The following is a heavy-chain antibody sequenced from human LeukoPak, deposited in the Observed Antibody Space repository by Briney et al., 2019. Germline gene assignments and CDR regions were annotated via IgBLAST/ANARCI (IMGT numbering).Heavy chain of an antibody. Sequence: PGGSLRLCCASSLFNVSSNYMIWARQAPGKGLEWVSLIHSGGSTYYADSVKGRFSISRDNSKKTLYLQMSSLRAEDTAVYYCARYYCDYDQTGPFYQWGQGGLVTVSS. V-gene: IGHV3-53*01. D-gene: IGHD4-17*01. CDR3: ARYYCDYDQTGPFYQ. CDR1: LFNVSSNY. J-gene: IGHJ4*02. CDR2: IHSGGST.